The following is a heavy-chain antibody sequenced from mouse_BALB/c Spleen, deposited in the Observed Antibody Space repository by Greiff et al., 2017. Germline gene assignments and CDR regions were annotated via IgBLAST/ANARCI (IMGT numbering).Heavy chain of an antibody. CDR3: ARRKDYYGDFDY. V-gene: IGHV14-1*02. D-gene: IGHD1-1*01. CDR2: IDPENGNT. Sequence: EVKLVESGAELVRPGALVKLSCKASGFNIKDYYMHWVKQRPEQGLEWIGWIDPENGNTIYDPKFQGKASITADTSSNTAYLQLSSLTSEDTAVYYCARRKDYYGDFDYWGQGTTLTVSS. J-gene: IGHJ2*01. CDR1: GFNIKDYY.